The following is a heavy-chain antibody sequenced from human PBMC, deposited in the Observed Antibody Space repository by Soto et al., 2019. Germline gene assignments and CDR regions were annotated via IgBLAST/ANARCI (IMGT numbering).Heavy chain of an antibody. CDR3: ALGGFDF. J-gene: IGHJ3*01. V-gene: IGHV1-46*01. CDR2: INPNGGDT. CDR1: GYTFTGYY. Sequence: ASVKVSCKASGYTFTGYYMHWVRQAPGQGLEWMGIINPNGGDTSYVQKFQGRVTVTRDTSTSTVYMELSSLRSEETAVYYCALGGFDFWGQGTVVTVS. D-gene: IGHD2-15*01.